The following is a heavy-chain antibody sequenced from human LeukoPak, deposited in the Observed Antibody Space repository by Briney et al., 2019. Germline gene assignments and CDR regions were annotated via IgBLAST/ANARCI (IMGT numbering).Heavy chain of an antibody. CDR1: GGTFSSYA. V-gene: IGHV1-69*01. J-gene: IGHJ4*02. D-gene: IGHD4-17*01. CDR2: IIPIFGTA. CDR3: ARVFTNGDYYFDY. Sequence: SVKASCKASGGTFSSYAISWVRQAPGPGLEWMGGIIPIFGTANYAQKFQGRVTITADESTSTAYMELSSLRSEDTAVYYCARVFTNGDYYFDYWGQGTLVTVSS.